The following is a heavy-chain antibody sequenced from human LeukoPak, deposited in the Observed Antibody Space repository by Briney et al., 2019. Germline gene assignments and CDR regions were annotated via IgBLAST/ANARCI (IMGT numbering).Heavy chain of an antibody. CDR3: ARGLFDRRREAGMNY. Sequence: SETLSLTCAVYGGSLSGYYWSWIRQPPGKGLEWIGEINHSGSTNYNPSLKSRVTISVDTSKNQFSLKLSSVTAADTAVYYCARGLFDRRREAGMNYWGQGTLVTVSS. CDR1: GGSLSGYY. D-gene: IGHD6-19*01. CDR2: INHSGST. V-gene: IGHV4-34*01. J-gene: IGHJ4*02.